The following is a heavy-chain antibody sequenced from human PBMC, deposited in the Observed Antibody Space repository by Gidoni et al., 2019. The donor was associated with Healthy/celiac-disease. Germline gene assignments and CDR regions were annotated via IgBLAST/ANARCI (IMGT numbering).Heavy chain of an antibody. D-gene: IGHD3-10*01. CDR3: ARGRGPYYYGSGSYYWFDP. V-gene: IGHV4-39*01. J-gene: IGHJ5*02. Sequence: QLQLQESGPGLVKPSETLSLTCTVSGGSISSSSYYWGWIRQPPGKGLEWIGSIYYSGSTYYNPSLKSRVTISVDTSKNQFSLKLSSVTAADTAVYYCARGRGPYYYGSGSYYWFDPWGQGTLVTVSS. CDR2: IYYSGST. CDR1: GGSISSSSYY.